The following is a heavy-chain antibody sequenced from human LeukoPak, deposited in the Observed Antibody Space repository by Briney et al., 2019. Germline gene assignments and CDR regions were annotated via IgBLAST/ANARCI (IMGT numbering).Heavy chain of an antibody. D-gene: IGHD3-22*01. CDR1: GFTFSSYS. J-gene: IGHJ3*02. CDR3: ARYYYDSSGYYHAFDI. V-gene: IGHV3-21*01. Sequence: GGSLRLSCAASGFTFSSYSMNWVRQAPGKGLEWVSSISSSSSYIYYADSVKGRFTISRDNAKNSLYLQMNSLRAEDTAVYYCARYYYDSSGYYHAFDIWGQGTMVTVSS. CDR2: ISSSSSYI.